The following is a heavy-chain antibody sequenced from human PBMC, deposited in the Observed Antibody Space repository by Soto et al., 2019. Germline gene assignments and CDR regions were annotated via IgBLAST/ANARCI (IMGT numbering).Heavy chain of an antibody. CDR2: ISCSGGST. CDR3: ANLQRPEYSSSWTSPDYYYGMDV. CDR1: GFTSSSYA. J-gene: IGHJ6*02. Sequence: EVQLLESGGGLVQPGGSLRLSCAASGFTSSSYAMSWVRQAPGKGLEWVSAISCSGGSTYYADSVKCRFTISRDNSKNTLYLQMNSRRAEDTAVYYCANLQRPEYSSSWTSPDYYYGMDVWGPGTTVTVSS. V-gene: IGHV3-23*01. D-gene: IGHD6-13*01.